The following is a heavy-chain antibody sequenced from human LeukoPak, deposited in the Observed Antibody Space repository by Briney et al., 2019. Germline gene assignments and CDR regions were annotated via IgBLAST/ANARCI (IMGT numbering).Heavy chain of an antibody. Sequence: GASVKVSCKASGYTFTSYSMHWVRQAPGQGLQWMGWIKPNSGGTTYAQMFQDRVTLTRDTSINTVYMELTRLTSDDTAVYYCARGTTVTANRWGQGTLVTVSS. J-gene: IGHJ5*02. V-gene: IGHV1-2*02. CDR2: IKPNSGGT. CDR3: ARGTTVTANR. CDR1: GYTFTSYS. D-gene: IGHD4-17*01.